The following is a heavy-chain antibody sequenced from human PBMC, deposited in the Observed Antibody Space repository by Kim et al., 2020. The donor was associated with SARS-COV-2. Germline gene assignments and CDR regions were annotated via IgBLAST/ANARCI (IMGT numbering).Heavy chain of an antibody. CDR3: ARDATYSSSWTHWDY. D-gene: IGHD6-13*01. J-gene: IGHJ4*02. Sequence: DSAKGRLTICRDNARKSLYLEMNSLRAEDTAVYYCARDATYSSSWTHWDYWGQGTRVTVSS. V-gene: IGHV3-7*03.